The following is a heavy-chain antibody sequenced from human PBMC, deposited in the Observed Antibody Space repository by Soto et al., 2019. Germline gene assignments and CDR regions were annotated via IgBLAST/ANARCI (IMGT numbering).Heavy chain of an antibody. CDR1: GYTFSRYG. CDR2: ISTYNSNT. J-gene: IGHJ6*02. V-gene: IGHV1-18*01. CDR3: AREGYCSSGSCALYSHDYLGMDV. Sequence: QVQLVQSGVEMKKPGASVKVSCKASGYTFSRYGISWVRQAPGQGLEWMGWISTYNSNTNYAQKFKGRVTMTTVTYTDTAYLDVRSLTSDDTAVYYCAREGYCSSGSCALYSHDYLGMDVWGQGTTVTVSS. D-gene: IGHD2-15*01.